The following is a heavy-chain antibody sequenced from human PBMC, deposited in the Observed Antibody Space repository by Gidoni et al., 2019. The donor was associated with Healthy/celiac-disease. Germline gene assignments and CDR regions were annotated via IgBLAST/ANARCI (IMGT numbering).Heavy chain of an antibody. CDR1: GYTFTSYY. Sequence: QVQLVQSGAEVKKPGASVKVSCKASGYTFTSYYMPWVRQAPGQGLEWMGIINPSGGSTSYAQKFQGRVTMTRDTSTSTVYMELSSLRSEDTGVYYCARDLSPAQGLLYYYMDVWGKGTTVTVSS. CDR2: INPSGGST. CDR3: ARDLSPAQGLLYYYMDV. V-gene: IGHV1-46*03. D-gene: IGHD1-26*01. J-gene: IGHJ6*03.